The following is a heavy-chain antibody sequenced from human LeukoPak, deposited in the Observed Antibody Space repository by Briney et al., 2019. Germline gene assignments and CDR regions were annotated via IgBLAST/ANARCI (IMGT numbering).Heavy chain of an antibody. Sequence: SVKVSCKSSGGTFSRYAIIWVRQAPGQGLEWMGGIIPMFGIANYAQKFQGRVTITADESTSTAYMELSSLRSEDTAVYYCARDRPYTGGWRGFDYWGQGTLVTVSS. D-gene: IGHD6-19*01. CDR1: GGTFSRYA. J-gene: IGHJ4*02. V-gene: IGHV1-69*01. CDR3: ARDRPYTGGWRGFDY. CDR2: IIPMFGIA.